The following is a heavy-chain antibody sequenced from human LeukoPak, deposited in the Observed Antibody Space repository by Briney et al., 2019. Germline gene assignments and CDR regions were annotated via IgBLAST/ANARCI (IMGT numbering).Heavy chain of an antibody. CDR3: ARGELFHDSNGYYTGDI. CDR2: INPSGGGT. V-gene: IGHV1-46*01. D-gene: IGHD3-22*01. CDR1: GYTFTTYY. J-gene: IGHJ3*02. Sequence: ASVEVSCKASGYTFTTYYMHWVRQAPGQGLEWMGVINPSGGGTTYSQNFQGRVTMTRDTSTSTVYMELSSLRSEDTAVYYCARGELFHDSNGYYTGDIWGQGTMVTVSS.